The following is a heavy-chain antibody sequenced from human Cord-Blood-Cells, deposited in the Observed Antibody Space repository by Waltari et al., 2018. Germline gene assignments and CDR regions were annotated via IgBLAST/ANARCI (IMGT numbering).Heavy chain of an antibody. J-gene: IGHJ3*02. Sequence: VQLVQSGAAVKKPGSPVMVSCKASGGDFSSSDISWVREASGQGLEWMGGVIPVFGTANYAQKCQGRVAITADESTSTAYVELSSLRSEDTAVYDCASDAGTYCSGGSCYSAFDIWGQGTMVTVSS. V-gene: IGHV1-69*01. CDR3: ASDAGTYCSGGSCYSAFDI. CDR1: GGDFSSSD. CDR2: VIPVFGTA. D-gene: IGHD2-15*01.